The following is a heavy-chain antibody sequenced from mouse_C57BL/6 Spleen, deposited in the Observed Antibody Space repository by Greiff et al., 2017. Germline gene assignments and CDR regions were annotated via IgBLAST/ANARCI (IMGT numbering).Heavy chain of an antibody. J-gene: IGHJ2*01. Sequence: QVHVKQPGAELVMPGASVKLSCKASGYTFTSYWMHWVKQRPGQGLEWIGEIDPSDSYTNYNQKFKGKSTLTVDKSSSTAYMQLSSLTSEDSAVYYCARWNYGSDYWGQGTTLTVSS. V-gene: IGHV1-69*01. CDR1: GYTFTSYW. D-gene: IGHD1-1*01. CDR3: ARWNYGSDY. CDR2: IDPSDSYT.